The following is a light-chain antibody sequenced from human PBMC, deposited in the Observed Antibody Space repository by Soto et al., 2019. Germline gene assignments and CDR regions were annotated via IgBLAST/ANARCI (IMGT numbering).Light chain of an antibody. J-gene: IGKJ2*01. CDR3: QQYGSSPGT. V-gene: IGKV3-20*01. Sequence: EIVLTQSPGTLSLSPGERATLSFRASQSVSSSYLAWYQQKPGQAPRLLIYGASSRATGIPDRFSGSGSGTDFTLTISRLEPEDVAVYYCQQYGSSPGTFGQGTKLEIK. CDR1: QSVSSSY. CDR2: GAS.